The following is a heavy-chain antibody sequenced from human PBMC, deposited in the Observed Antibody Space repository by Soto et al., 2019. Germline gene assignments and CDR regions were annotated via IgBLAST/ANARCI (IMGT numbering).Heavy chain of an antibody. CDR1: GFKFNTYG. J-gene: IGHJ3*01. Sequence: GSLRISCEGCGFKFNTYGMRWVRQSPGKGLEWVPVIWYGGINRHYAESVKGRFTIPRDNAKNTLYLQMNSLRVDDTAVYFCVRDVAATEVVPFDVWG. CDR3: VRDVAATEVVPFDV. CDR2: IWYGGINR. V-gene: IGHV3-33*08. D-gene: IGHD2-15*01.